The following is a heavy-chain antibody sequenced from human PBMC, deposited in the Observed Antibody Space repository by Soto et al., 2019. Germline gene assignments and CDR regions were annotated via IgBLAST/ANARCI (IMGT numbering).Heavy chain of an antibody. Sequence: ASVKVSCKASGYTFTSYGISWVRQAPGQGLEWMGWISAYNGNTNYAQKLQGRVTMTTDTSTSTAYMELRSLRSDDTAVYYCATYSSGCYYFDYWGQGTLVTVSS. V-gene: IGHV1-18*01. CDR3: ATYSSGCYYFDY. J-gene: IGHJ4*02. CDR1: GYTFTSYG. D-gene: IGHD6-19*01. CDR2: ISAYNGNT.